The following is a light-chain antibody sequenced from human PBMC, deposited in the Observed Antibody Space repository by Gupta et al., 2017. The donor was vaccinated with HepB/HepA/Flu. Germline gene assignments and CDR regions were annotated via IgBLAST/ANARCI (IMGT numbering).Light chain of an antibody. Sequence: DVVMTQSPLSLPVTLGQPASISCRSSQSVVYSDGIAYLSWFLQRPGQSPRRLIYRVSNRDSGVPDRFSGSGSGTDFTLKISRVEAEDGGVYYCRQGTNWPLTFGRGTKVEI. J-gene: IGKJ1*01. CDR2: RVS. V-gene: IGKV2-30*01. CDR3: RQGTNWPLT. CDR1: QSVVYSDGIAY.